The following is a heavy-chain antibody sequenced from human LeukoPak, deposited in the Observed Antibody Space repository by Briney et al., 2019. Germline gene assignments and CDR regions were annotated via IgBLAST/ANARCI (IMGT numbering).Heavy chain of an antibody. D-gene: IGHD2-2*02. V-gene: IGHV3-30*02. CDR1: GFTFSSYG. Sequence: GGSLRLSCAASGFTFSSYGMHWVRQAPGKGLEWLAFIRYDGNNKYYADSVKGRFTISRDNSKNTLYLQMNSLRAEDTAVYYCAKALYLGYCSSTSCYSPPDYWGQGTLVTVSS. CDR3: AKALYLGYCSSTSCYSPPDY. CDR2: IRYDGNNK. J-gene: IGHJ4*02.